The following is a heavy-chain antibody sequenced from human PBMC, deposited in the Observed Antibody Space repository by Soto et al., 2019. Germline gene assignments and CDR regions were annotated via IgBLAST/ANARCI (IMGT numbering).Heavy chain of an antibody. CDR1: GFTFSSYA. V-gene: IGHV3-23*01. CDR2: SSVRGDSR. J-gene: IGHJ4*02. Sequence: EVQLLESGGGLVQPGGSLRLSCATSGFTFSSYAMSWVRQAPVKGLEWVSGSSVRGDSRYDADSVKGRFTISRDNSKSTLYLQMNSMRAEDTAVYYWATIFRYGDPEYWGQGVLVTVSS. CDR3: ATIFRYGDPEY. D-gene: IGHD2-21*02.